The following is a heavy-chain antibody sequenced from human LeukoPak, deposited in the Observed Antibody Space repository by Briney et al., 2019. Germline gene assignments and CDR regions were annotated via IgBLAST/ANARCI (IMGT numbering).Heavy chain of an antibody. CDR3: ARDKEWELPGAAFDI. Sequence: GGSLRLSCAASGFTFSSYSMNRVRQAPGKGLEWVSSISSSSSYIYYADSVKGRFTISRDNAKNSLYLQMNSLRAEDTAVYYCARDKEWELPGAAFDIWGQGTMVTVSS. J-gene: IGHJ3*02. CDR1: GFTFSSYS. CDR2: ISSSSSYI. D-gene: IGHD1-26*01. V-gene: IGHV3-21*01.